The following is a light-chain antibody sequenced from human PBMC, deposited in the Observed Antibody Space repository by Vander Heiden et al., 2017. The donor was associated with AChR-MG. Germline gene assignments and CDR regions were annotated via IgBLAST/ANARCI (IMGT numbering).Light chain of an antibody. CDR3: QSYDDTNHGV. Sequence: NFVLTQPHSVSESPGKTVTISCTRSGGSIASNDVQWYQQRPGSAPTTVIFEDNHRPSGVPARFSGSIDSSSNSASLIISGLKTEDEAYYYCQSYDDTNHGVFGGGTKLTVL. CDR1: GGSIASND. J-gene: IGLJ2*01. V-gene: IGLV6-57*03. CDR2: EDN.